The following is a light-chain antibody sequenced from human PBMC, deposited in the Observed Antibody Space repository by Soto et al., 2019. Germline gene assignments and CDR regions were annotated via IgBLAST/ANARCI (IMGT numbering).Light chain of an antibody. CDR1: SGHSSYA. J-gene: IGLJ2*01. Sequence: QLVLTQSPSASASLGASVKLTCTLSSGHSSYAIAWHQQQPEKGPRYLMKLNSDGSHSKGDGIPDRFSGSSSGAERYLTVSGLQSQDEDDSYCQTWGTGMVFGGGTKVTVL. CDR2: LNSDGSH. V-gene: IGLV4-69*01. CDR3: QTWGTGMV.